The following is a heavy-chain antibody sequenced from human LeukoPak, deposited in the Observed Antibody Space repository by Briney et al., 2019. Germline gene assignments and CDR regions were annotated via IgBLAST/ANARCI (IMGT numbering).Heavy chain of an antibody. CDR3: ARGPIIDIVVIPAAADYYHMDV. CDR2: ISAYNGNT. D-gene: IGHD2-2*01. V-gene: IGHV1-18*01. CDR1: GYTFTSYG. J-gene: IGHJ6*03. Sequence: ASVKVSCKASGYTFTSYGISWVRQAPGQGLEWMGWISAYNGNTNYAQKLQGRVTMTTDTSTSTAYMELRSLRSDNTAVYYCARGPIIDIVVIPAAADYYHMDVWGKGTTVTVSS.